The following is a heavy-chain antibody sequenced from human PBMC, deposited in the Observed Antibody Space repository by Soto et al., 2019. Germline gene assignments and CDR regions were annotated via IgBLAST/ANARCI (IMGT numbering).Heavy chain of an antibody. Sequence: QVPLVQSGAEVKKPGASVKVSCKASGYTFTSYAMPWVRQAPGQRLEWMGWINTCNGNTKHSQKFQGRVTITRDTSASTAYMELSSLRSEDTAVYYCVRTGRYMVRGVIKIGNNWFDPWGQGTLVTVSS. CDR1: GYTFTSYA. CDR3: VRTGRYMVRGVIKIGNNWFDP. CDR2: INTCNGNT. J-gene: IGHJ5*02. D-gene: IGHD3-10*01. V-gene: IGHV1-3*04.